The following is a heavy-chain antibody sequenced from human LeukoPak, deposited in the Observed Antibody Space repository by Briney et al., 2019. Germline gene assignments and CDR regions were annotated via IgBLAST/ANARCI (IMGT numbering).Heavy chain of an antibody. J-gene: IGHJ4*02. CDR1: GFTFSDYY. V-gene: IGHV3-11*05. CDR3: TTDITYGPGSYAFDY. CDR2: ISSSSSYT. Sequence: KPGGSLRLSCAASGFTFSDYYMSWIRQAPGKGLEWVSYISSSSSYTNYADSVKGRFTISRDNAKNSLYLQMNSLRAEDTAVYYCTTDITYGPGSYAFDYWGQGTLVTVSS. D-gene: IGHD3-10*01.